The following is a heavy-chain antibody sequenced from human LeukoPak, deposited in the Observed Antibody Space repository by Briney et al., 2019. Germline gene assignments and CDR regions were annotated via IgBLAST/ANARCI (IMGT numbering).Heavy chain of an antibody. D-gene: IGHD3-9*01. CDR3: AKENDILTGYRRWDWYFDL. Sequence: GGSLRLSCAASGFTFSSYAVNWVRQAPGKGLDWVSAISGTGGSTFYPASVRGRFTISRDNSKNTLYLQMNSLRAEDTAVYYCAKENDILTGYRRWDWYFDLWGRGTLVTVSS. CDR2: ISGTGGST. J-gene: IGHJ2*01. V-gene: IGHV3-23*01. CDR1: GFTFSSYA.